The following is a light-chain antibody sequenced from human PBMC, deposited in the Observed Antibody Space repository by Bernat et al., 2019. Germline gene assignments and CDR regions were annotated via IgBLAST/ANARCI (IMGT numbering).Light chain of an antibody. CDR3: AAWDDRMNGPV. CDR2: TNN. V-gene: IGLV1-44*01. Sequence: QSVLTQPPSKSGTPGQRVTISCSGSSSNIGSNTVNWYQQLPGTAPKLLIYTNNQRPSGVPDRFSGSKSGPSASLAISGLQSEDEADYYCAAWDDRMNGPVFGGGTKLTVL. CDR1: SSNIGSNT. J-gene: IGLJ3*02.